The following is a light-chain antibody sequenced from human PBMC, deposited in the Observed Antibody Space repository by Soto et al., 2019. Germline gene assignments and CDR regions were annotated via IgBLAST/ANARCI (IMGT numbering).Light chain of an antibody. J-gene: IGKJ1*01. CDR2: AAS. V-gene: IGKV1-39*01. Sequence: DIQMPQYPSSLSASVGDRFTIACRASQSISSYLNWYQQKPGKAPKLLIYAASSLQSGVPSRFSGSGSGTDFTLTISSLQPEDFATYYCQQSYSTPRTFGQGTKV. CDR1: QSISSY. CDR3: QQSYSTPRT.